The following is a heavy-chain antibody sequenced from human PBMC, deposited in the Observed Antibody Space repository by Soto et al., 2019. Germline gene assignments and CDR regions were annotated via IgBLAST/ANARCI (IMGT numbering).Heavy chain of an antibody. Sequence: SETLSLTCTVSGVSVSRDYQWIWIRQPPGKGLEWIGHISYSGSPYYHPSLRSRLSISVDTSKNQFSLKVKSVTAADTAVYYCARAWDFWGQGTLVTVSS. CDR2: ISYSGSP. V-gene: IGHV4-30-4*01. CDR1: GVSVSRDYQ. D-gene: IGHD1-26*01. CDR3: ARAWDF. J-gene: IGHJ1*01.